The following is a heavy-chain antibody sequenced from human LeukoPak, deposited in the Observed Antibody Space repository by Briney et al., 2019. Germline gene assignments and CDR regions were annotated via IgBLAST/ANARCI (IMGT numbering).Heavy chain of an antibody. CDR3: AVFYGSGSREDY. J-gene: IGHJ4*02. Sequence: PSETLSLTCAVCGGSFSGYYWSWIRQPPGKGLEWIGEINHSGSTNYNPSLKSRVTISVDTSKNQFSLKLSSVTAADTAVYYCAVFYGSGSREDYWGQGTLVTVSS. CDR2: INHSGST. D-gene: IGHD3-10*01. V-gene: IGHV4-34*01. CDR1: GGSFSGYY.